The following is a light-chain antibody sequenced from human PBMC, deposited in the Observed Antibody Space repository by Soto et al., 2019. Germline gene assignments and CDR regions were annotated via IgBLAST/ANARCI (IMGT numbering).Light chain of an antibody. CDR2: DVS. V-gene: IGLV2-11*01. Sequence: QSVLTQPRSVSGSPGQSVTISCTGTSSDVGVFNYVSWYQDHPGKAPKLMIYDVSKRPSGVPERFSGSKSGNTASLTISGLQAEDEADYYCCSYAGSYTFVFGGGTQLTVL. CDR3: CSYAGSYTFV. J-gene: IGLJ2*01. CDR1: SSDVGVFNY.